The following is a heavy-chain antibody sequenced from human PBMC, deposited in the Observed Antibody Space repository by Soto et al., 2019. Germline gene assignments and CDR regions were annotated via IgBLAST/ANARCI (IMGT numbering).Heavy chain of an antibody. D-gene: IGHD3-3*01. CDR3: ARETRITIFGVVKMDV. Sequence: SETLSLTCTVSGGSISSGGYYWSWIRQHPGKGLEWIGYIYYSGSTYYNPSLKSRVTISVDTSKNQFSLKLSSVTAADTAVYYCARETRITIFGVVKMDVWGQGTTVTVSS. V-gene: IGHV4-31*03. CDR2: IYYSGST. CDR1: GGSISSGGYY. J-gene: IGHJ6*02.